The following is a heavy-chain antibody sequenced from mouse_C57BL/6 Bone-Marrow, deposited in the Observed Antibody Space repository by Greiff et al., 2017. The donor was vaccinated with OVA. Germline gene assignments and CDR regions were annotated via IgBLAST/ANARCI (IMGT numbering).Heavy chain of an antibody. J-gene: IGHJ3*01. CDR3: GRHGSYDYVLACAY. D-gene: IGHD2-4*01. CDR1: GFTFSDYG. Sequence: EVKLVESGGGLVQPGGSLKLSCAASGFTFSDYGMAWVRQAPRKGLEWVAFISNLAYSIYYADTVTGRFTISRENAKNTLYLEMSSLRSEDAAMYYCGRHGSYDYVLACAYWGQGTLVTVSA. CDR2: ISNLAYSI. V-gene: IGHV5-15*01.